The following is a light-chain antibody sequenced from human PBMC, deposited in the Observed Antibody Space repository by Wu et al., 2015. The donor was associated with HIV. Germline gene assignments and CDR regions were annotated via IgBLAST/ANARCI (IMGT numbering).Light chain of an antibody. J-gene: IGKJ2*01. V-gene: IGKV1-39*01. CDR2: TAS. CDR1: QNINNY. Sequence: DIQMTQSPSSLSASVGDRVTITCRASQNINNYLNWYLQKPGEAPKLLIYTASNLYSGVPSRFSGSGSGTDFTLTISSLQPEDFATYYCQQSSLTPRTFGQGTKLEIK. CDR3: QQSSLTPRT.